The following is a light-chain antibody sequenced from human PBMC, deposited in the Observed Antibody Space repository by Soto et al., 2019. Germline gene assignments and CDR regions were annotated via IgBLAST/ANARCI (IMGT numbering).Light chain of an antibody. CDR2: GAS. CDR1: QSVSIN. Sequence: EIVMTQSPVTLSVSPGERATLSCRASQSVSINLAWYQQKPGQAPRLLIYGASTRATGIPARFSGSGSGTEFTLTISSRHSQDFADYYCQHYNNWPPWTFGQGNKVEIK. J-gene: IGKJ1*01. V-gene: IGKV3-15*01. CDR3: QHYNNWPPWT.